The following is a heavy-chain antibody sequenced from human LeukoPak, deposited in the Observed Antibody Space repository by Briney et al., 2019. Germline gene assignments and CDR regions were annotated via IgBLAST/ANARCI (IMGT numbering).Heavy chain of an antibody. V-gene: IGHV4-4*07. J-gene: IGHJ4*02. CDR1: GGSISSYY. D-gene: IGHD2-2*01. CDR2: IYTSGST. Sequence: LSETLSLTSTVSGGSISSYYWSWIRQPAGKGLEWIGRIYTSGSTNYNPSLESRVTMSVDTSKNQFSLKLSSVTAADTAVYYCARGYCSSTSCPFDYWGQGTLVTVSS. CDR3: ARGYCSSTSCPFDY.